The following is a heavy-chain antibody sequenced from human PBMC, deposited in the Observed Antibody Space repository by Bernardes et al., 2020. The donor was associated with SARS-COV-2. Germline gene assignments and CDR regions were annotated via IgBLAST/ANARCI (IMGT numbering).Heavy chain of an antibody. V-gene: IGHV3-21*01. J-gene: IGHJ4*02. CDR1: GFTFSSYS. CDR2: ISSGSGYI. D-gene: IGHD3-22*01. Sequence: GGTLRLCCAASGFTFSSYSMNWVRQAPGKGLEWVSSISSGSGYIYYADSVKGRFTISRDNAKRSVYLQMNSLRAEDTAVYYCARVGYSDSSGDDCWGQGTLVTVSS. CDR3: ARVGYSDSSGDDC.